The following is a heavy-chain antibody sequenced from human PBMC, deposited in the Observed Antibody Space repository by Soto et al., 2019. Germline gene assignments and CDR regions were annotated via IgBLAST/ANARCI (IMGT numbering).Heavy chain of an antibody. V-gene: IGHV3-21*01. Sequence: GGSLRLSCAASGFTFSTYGMSWVRQAPGKGLEWLSSISDSGHYIYYADSVKGRFTISRDNAKNSLFLQMNSLRGEDTAVYYCARSGLALPYSASHWFDPWGHGTLVTVSS. CDR1: GFTFSTYG. CDR2: ISDSGHYI. D-gene: IGHD3-22*01. J-gene: IGHJ5*02. CDR3: ARSGLALPYSASHWFDP.